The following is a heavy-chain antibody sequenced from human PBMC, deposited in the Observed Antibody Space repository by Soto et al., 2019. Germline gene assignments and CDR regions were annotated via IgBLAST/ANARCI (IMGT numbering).Heavy chain of an antibody. CDR1: GYSFTSNW. CDR3: ARHQRDDASRKIDC. Sequence: PGESLKISCQCSGYSFTSNWIGWVRQMPGKGPEWMGIINPADSDIKYSPSFQGQVTISADKSIGTAYLQWSSLKASDTAMYYCARHQRDDASRKIDCWGQGTLVTVS. D-gene: IGHD3-16*01. CDR2: INPADSDI. J-gene: IGHJ4*02. V-gene: IGHV5-51*01.